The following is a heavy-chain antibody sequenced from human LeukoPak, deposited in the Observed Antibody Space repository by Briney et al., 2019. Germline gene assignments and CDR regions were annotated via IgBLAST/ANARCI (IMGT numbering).Heavy chain of an antibody. CDR1: GFTFSSYG. CDR3: ARVDSYCSGEGCYYYYGMDV. CDR2: IWYDGSNK. V-gene: IGHV3-33*01. J-gene: IGHJ6*02. D-gene: IGHD2-15*01. Sequence: GGSLRLSCAASGFTFSSYGMPWVRQAPGKGLEWVAVIWYDGSNKYYADSVKGRFTISRDNSKNTLYLQMNSLRAEDTAVYYCARVDSYCSGEGCYYYYGMDVWGQGTTVTVSS.